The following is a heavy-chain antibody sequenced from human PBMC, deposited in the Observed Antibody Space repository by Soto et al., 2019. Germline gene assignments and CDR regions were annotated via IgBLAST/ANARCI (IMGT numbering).Heavy chain of an antibody. D-gene: IGHD2-15*01. Sequence: ASVKVSCKASGYTFTSYDINWVRQATGQGLEWMGWMNPNSGNTGYAQKFQGRVTMTRNTSISTAYMELSSLRSEDTAVYYCAREGRYCSGGSCYSNWYFDLWGRGTLVTVS. CDR2: MNPNSGNT. CDR1: GYTFTSYD. CDR3: AREGRYCSGGSCYSNWYFDL. V-gene: IGHV1-8*01. J-gene: IGHJ2*01.